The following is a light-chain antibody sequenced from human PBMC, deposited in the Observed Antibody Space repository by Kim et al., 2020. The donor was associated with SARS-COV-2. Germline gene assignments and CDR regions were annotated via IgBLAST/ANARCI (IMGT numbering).Light chain of an antibody. CDR1: QGVSSTY. Sequence: EIVLTQSPGTLSLSPGERATLSCRASQGVSSTYLAWYQQKPGQAPRLLIFRASSRAAGIPDRFSGSGSGTDFPITISRLEPEDFAVYYCQQFGGTWTFGQGTKVDIK. CDR3: QQFGGTWT. J-gene: IGKJ1*01. CDR2: RAS. V-gene: IGKV3-20*01.